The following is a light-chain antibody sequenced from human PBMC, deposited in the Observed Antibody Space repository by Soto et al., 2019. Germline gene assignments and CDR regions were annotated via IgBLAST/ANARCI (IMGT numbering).Light chain of an antibody. Sequence: EIVLTQSPGTLSLSPGESATVSCRASQTFRATNLPWYKQKPGQPPRLLIYGGSSRATGITDRFSGSGSGTDFTLTISRLEPEDFAVYYCQQFGSAPEGTFGQGTKVEI. CDR3: QQFGSAPEGT. CDR2: GGS. V-gene: IGKV3-20*01. J-gene: IGKJ1*01. CDR1: QTFRATN.